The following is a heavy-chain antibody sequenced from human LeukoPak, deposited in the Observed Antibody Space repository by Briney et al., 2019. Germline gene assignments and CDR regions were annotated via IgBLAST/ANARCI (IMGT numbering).Heavy chain of an antibody. Sequence: ASVKVSCKVSGYTLTELSMHWVRQAPGKGLEWMGGFDPEAGETIYAQKFQGRVTMTEDSSTDTAYMELSSLRSEDAVVYYCLLAVSGTEAYFGYWGQGTLVTVSS. D-gene: IGHD6-19*01. CDR2: FDPEAGET. J-gene: IGHJ4*02. CDR3: LLAVSGTEAYFGY. V-gene: IGHV1-24*01. CDR1: GYTLTELS.